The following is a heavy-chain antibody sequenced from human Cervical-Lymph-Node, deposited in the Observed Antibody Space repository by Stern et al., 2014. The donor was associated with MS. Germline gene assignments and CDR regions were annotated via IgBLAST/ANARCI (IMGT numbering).Heavy chain of an antibody. CDR3: ARDPGGYFHGMDV. V-gene: IGHV1-18*01. CDR1: GYTFSTYG. J-gene: IGHJ6*02. Sequence: QVQLVQSGAEVKKPGASVKVSCKTSGYTFSTYGITWVRQAPGQGPEWMGGISGHNGNTNFAERFQGRLTMTTDTSTRTAYMELRSLRYDDTAVYFCARDPGGYFHGMDVWGQGTTVTVSS. CDR2: ISGHNGNT. D-gene: IGHD3-10*01.